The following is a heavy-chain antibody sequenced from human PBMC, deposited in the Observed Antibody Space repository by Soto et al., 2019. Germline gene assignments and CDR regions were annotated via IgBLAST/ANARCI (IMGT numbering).Heavy chain of an antibody. V-gene: IGHV3-33*08. CDR1: GFTFSSYA. Sequence: GGSLRLSCAASGFTFSSYAMSWVRQAPGKGLEWVAVIWYDGSNKYYADSVKGRFTISRDNSKNTLYLQMNSLRAEDTAVYYCARDRYWGSTAFDIWGQGTMVTVSS. CDR3: ARDRYWGSTAFDI. CDR2: IWYDGSNK. J-gene: IGHJ3*02. D-gene: IGHD7-27*01.